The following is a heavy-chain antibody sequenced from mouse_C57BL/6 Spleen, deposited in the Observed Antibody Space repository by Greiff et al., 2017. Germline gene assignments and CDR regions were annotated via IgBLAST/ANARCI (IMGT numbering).Heavy chain of an antibody. CDR3: ARDYGSSYGANFDY. J-gene: IGHJ2*01. CDR1: GYAFSSSW. D-gene: IGHD1-1*01. Sequence: VHLVESGPELVKPGASVKISCKASGYAFSSSWMNWVKQRPGKGLEWIGRIYPGDGDTNYNGKFKGKATLTADKSSSTAYMQLSSLTSEDSAVYFCARDYGSSYGANFDYWGQGTTLTVSS. V-gene: IGHV1-82*01. CDR2: IYPGDGDT.